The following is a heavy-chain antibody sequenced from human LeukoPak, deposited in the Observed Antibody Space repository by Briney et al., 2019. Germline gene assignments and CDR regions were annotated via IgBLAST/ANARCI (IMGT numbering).Heavy chain of an antibody. V-gene: IGHV3-33*01. Sequence: PGGSLRLSCAASGFTFSSYGMHWVRQAPGKGLEWVAVIWYDGSNKYYADSVKGQFTISRDNSKNTLYLQMNSLRAEDTAVYYCARGGLSRYYYYMDVWGKGTTVTVSS. CDR3: ARGGLSRYYYYMDV. CDR1: GFTFSSYG. CDR2: IWYDGSNK. J-gene: IGHJ6*03. D-gene: IGHD6-25*01.